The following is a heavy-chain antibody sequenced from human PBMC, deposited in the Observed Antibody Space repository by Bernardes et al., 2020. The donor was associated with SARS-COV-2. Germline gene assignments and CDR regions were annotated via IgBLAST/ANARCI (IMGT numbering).Heavy chain of an antibody. Sequence: GGSQRLSGAASGFPFSSYAMSWVHHAPRKGREGVSTSSGSGCSTYYADTVKGRFTIPRDNSKNTLYLQMNSLRAEDTAVSYCAKGPGNRGGYPRDWGQGTLVTVSS. V-gene: IGHV3-23*01. D-gene: IGHD3-22*01. CDR2: SSGSGCST. J-gene: IGHJ4*02. CDR3: AKGPGNRGGYPRD. CDR1: GFPFSSYA.